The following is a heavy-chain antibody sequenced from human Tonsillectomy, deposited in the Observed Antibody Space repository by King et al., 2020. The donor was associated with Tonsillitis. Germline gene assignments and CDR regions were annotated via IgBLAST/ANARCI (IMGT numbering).Heavy chain of an antibody. D-gene: IGHD3-16*01. CDR3: ARGGYTYAYRNDAFDI. Sequence: VQLQQWGAGLLKPSETLSLTCAVYGGSFSGFYWSWIRHSPGKGLEWIGEMNHSGSTNYNPSLKSRVTISVDTSKNHFSLKQSSVTAADTAVYYCARGGYTYAYRNDAFDIWGQGTMVTVSS. CDR2: MNHSGST. V-gene: IGHV4-34*01. CDR1: GGSFSGFY. J-gene: IGHJ3*02.